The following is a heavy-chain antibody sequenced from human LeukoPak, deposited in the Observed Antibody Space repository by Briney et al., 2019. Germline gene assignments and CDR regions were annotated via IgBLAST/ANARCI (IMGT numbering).Heavy chain of an antibody. D-gene: IGHD1-26*01. CDR1: GFTFSSHW. V-gene: IGHV3-7*03. CDR2: INQDGSQK. J-gene: IGHJ4*02. Sequence: GGSLRLSCAGSGFTFSSHWIGWVRQAPGKGLEWVAHINQDGSQKYYVDSVEGRFAISRDNAKNSLYLQMNSLRAEDTAVYYCVKDSPPRYSGSPPAYWGQGTLVTVSS. CDR3: VKDSPPRYSGSPPAY.